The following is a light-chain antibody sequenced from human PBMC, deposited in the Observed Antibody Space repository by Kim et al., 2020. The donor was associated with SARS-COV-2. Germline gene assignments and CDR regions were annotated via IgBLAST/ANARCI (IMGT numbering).Light chain of an antibody. J-gene: IGLJ2*01. CDR3: QVWDSSSDHRVV. CDR2: YDS. Sequence: PGKTAGVSCGGNSIGSKSVHWYQQKAGQAPVLVIYYDSDRPSGIPERFSGSNSGNTATLTISRVEAGDEAVYFCQVWDSSSDHRVVFGGGTQLTVL. V-gene: IGLV3-21*04. CDR1: SIGSKS.